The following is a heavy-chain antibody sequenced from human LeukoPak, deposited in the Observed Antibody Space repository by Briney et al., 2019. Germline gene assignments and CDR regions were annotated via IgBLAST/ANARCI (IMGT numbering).Heavy chain of an antibody. V-gene: IGHV3-30*03. CDR2: VSHDESQK. J-gene: IGHJ4*02. Sequence: GRSLRLSCAASGFTFNTYAMHWVRQAPGKGLEWVAVVSHDESQKYYADSVKGRFTISRDNSRSTLYLQMNSLRAEDTAVYYCARDTFGSFDYWGQGTLVTVSS. D-gene: IGHD3-16*01. CDR1: GFTFNTYA. CDR3: ARDTFGSFDY.